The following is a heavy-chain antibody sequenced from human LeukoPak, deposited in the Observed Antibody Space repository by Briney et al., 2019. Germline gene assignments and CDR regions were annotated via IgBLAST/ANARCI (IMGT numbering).Heavy chain of an antibody. CDR1: GGSISSSSYY. V-gene: IGHV4-39*01. J-gene: IGHJ5*02. Sequence: KPSETLSLTCTVSGGSISSSSYYGGWIRQPPGKGLEWIGSISYSGSTNYNPSLKSRVTISVDTSKNQFSLKLSSVTAADTAVYYCARLIGCSGGSCYSTNWFDPWGQGTLVTVSS. CDR3: ARLIGCSGGSCYSTNWFDP. D-gene: IGHD2-15*01. CDR2: ISYSGST.